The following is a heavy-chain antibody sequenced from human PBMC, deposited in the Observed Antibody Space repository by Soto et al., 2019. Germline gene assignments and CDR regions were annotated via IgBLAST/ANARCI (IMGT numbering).Heavy chain of an antibody. J-gene: IGHJ5*02. CDR3: VRDGTKTLRDWFDP. Sequence: SETLSLTCTVSGASISGFYWSWIRKSAGKGLEWIGRIYATGTTDYNPSLKSRVMMSVDTSKKQFSLKSRSVTAADTAVYYCVRDGTKTLRDWFDPWGQGISVTGS. CDR2: IYATGTT. CDR1: GASISGFY. V-gene: IGHV4-4*07. D-gene: IGHD1-1*01.